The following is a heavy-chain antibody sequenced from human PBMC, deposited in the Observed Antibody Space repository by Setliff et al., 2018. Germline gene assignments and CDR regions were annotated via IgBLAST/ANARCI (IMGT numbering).Heavy chain of an antibody. CDR2: IRTKPYGGTT. D-gene: IGHD6-19*01. CDR3: TTGYISGYYIGH. V-gene: IGHV3-49*04. J-gene: IGHJ4*02. CDR1: GISFGDYA. Sequence: GGSLRLSCAASGISFGDYAMSWVRQAPGKGLEWVGFIRTKPYGGTTEYAASVKGRFTISRDDSKSITYRQMNSLKTEDTAVYYCTTGYISGYYIGHWGLGTLVTVSS.